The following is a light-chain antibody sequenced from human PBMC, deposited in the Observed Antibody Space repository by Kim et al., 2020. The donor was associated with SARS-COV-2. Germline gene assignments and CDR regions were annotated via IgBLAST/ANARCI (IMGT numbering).Light chain of an antibody. J-gene: IGKJ4*01. CDR3: QQYDNSPPVT. CDR1: QSVSSNS. Sequence: EIVLTQSPVTLSLSPGERATLSCRASQSVSSNSLVWYQQKPGQAPRLLIYGASSRATGIPDRFSGSGSGTDFTLTISRLEPEDFAVYYCQQYDNSPPVTFGGGTKVDIK. CDR2: GAS. V-gene: IGKV3-20*01.